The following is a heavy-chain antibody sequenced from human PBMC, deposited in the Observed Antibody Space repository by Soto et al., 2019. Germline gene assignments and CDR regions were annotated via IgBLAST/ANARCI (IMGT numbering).Heavy chain of an antibody. Sequence: LRLSCAASGFTFTRYSMNWVRQASGKGLECVSSISSTTNYIYSADSMKGRFTVSKDNDKNSVYLEMNSLSAEDTAVYYCARESEDLTSNFDYWGQGTLVTVSS. CDR3: ARESEDLTSNFDY. V-gene: IGHV3-21*01. J-gene: IGHJ4*02. CDR1: GFTFTRYS. CDR2: ISSTTNYI.